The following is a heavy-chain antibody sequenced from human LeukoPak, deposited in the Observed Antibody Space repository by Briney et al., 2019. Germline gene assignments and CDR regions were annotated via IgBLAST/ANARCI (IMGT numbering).Heavy chain of an antibody. V-gene: IGHV3-21*04. Sequence: GGSLRLSCAASGFTFSSYSMNWVRQAPGKGLEWVSSISSSSSYIYYADSVKGRFTISRDNAKNSLYLQMNSLRAEDTAVYYCARERRYCSGGSCYSDFDYWGQGTLVTVSS. D-gene: IGHD2-15*01. J-gene: IGHJ4*02. CDR1: GFTFSSYS. CDR3: ARERRYCSGGSCYSDFDY. CDR2: ISSSSSYI.